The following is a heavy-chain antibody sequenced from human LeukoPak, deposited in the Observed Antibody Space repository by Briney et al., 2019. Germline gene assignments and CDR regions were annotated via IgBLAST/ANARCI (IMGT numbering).Heavy chain of an antibody. CDR2: INPSGGTT. Sequence: VASVKVSCKASGYPFTSYYMHWVRQAPGQGLEWMGVINPSGGTTSYAQKFQGRVTITADKSTSTAYMELSSLRSEDTAVYYCARVQVVPAAREFDPWGQGTLVTVSS. CDR1: GYPFTSYY. D-gene: IGHD2-2*01. V-gene: IGHV1-46*01. CDR3: ARVQVVPAAREFDP. J-gene: IGHJ5*02.